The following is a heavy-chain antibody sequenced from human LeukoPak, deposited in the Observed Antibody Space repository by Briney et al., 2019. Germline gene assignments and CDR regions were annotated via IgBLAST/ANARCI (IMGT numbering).Heavy chain of an antibody. Sequence: GGSLRLSCAASGFTFDDYAMHWVRQAPGKGLEWVSGISWNSGSIGYADSVKGRFTISRDNAKNSLYLQMNSLRAEDTALYYCAKVNMVYSGYDYGAFDIWGQGTMVTVSS. V-gene: IGHV3-9*01. J-gene: IGHJ3*02. CDR2: ISWNSGSI. CDR3: AKVNMVYSGYDYGAFDI. D-gene: IGHD5-12*01. CDR1: GFTFDDYA.